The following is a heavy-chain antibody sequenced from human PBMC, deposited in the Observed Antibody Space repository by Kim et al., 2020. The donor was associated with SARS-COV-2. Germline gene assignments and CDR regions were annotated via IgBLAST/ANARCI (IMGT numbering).Heavy chain of an antibody. Sequence: ASVKVSCKASGYTFTSYAMHWVRQAPGQRLEWMGWINAGNGNTKYSQKFQGRVTITRDTSASTAYMELSSLRSEDTAVYYCARAPRTGYYDSSPYYFDYWGQGTLVTVSS. D-gene: IGHD3-22*01. CDR2: INAGNGNT. CDR3: ARAPRTGYYDSSPYYFDY. J-gene: IGHJ4*02. V-gene: IGHV1-3*01. CDR1: GYTFTSYA.